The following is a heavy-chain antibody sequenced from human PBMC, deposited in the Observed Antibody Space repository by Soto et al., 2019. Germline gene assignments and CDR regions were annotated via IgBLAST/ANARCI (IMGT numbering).Heavy chain of an antibody. Sequence: SVKVSCKASGGTFSSYAISWVRQAPGQGLEWMGGIIPIFGTANYAQKFQGRVTITADKSTSTAYMELSSLRSEDTAVYYCARSGAYYDFWSGYSGTPQTADYYYGMDVWGQGTTVTVSS. D-gene: IGHD3-3*01. CDR1: GGTFSSYA. CDR2: IIPIFGTA. CDR3: ARSGAYYDFWSGYSGTPQTADYYYGMDV. V-gene: IGHV1-69*06. J-gene: IGHJ6*02.